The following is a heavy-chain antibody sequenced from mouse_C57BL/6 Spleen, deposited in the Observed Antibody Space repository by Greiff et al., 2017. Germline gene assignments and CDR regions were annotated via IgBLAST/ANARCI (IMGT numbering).Heavy chain of an antibody. CDR1: GYTFTSYW. Sequence: VQLQQSGAELVKPGASVKLSCKASGYTFTSYWMHWVKQRPGQGLEWIGMIHPNSGSTNYNEKFKSKATLTVDKSSSTAYMQLSSLTSEDSAVYYCARSYDGYYYFDYWGQGTTLTVSS. D-gene: IGHD2-3*01. CDR2: IHPNSGST. V-gene: IGHV1-64*01. J-gene: IGHJ2*01. CDR3: ARSYDGYYYFDY.